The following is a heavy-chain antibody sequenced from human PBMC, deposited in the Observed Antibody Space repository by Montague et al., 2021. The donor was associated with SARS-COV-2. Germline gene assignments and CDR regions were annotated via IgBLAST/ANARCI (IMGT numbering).Heavy chain of an antibody. D-gene: IGHD4-23*01. CDR1: SDSISSRSYC. V-gene: IGHV4-39*01. Sequence: SETLSLTCSVSSDSISSRSYCWAWIRQSPGKGLEWIGNICYGGSTYYNPSLRSRVVMSAETSKSQFSLKLYSVTAAGTSIYYCARRRDRSTVVSPAVFDLWGQGTMVIVSS. CDR3: ARRRDRSTVVSPAVFDL. CDR2: ICYGGST. J-gene: IGHJ3*01.